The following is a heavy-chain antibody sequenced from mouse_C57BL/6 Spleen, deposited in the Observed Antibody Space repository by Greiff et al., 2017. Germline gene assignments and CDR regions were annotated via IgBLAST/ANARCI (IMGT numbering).Heavy chain of an antibody. V-gene: IGHV14-4*01. CDR1: GFNIKDDY. CDR3: TTGITTGVDY. CDR2: IDPENGDT. D-gene: IGHD1-1*01. Sequence: EVKLMESGAELVRPGASVKLSCTASGFNIKDDYMHWVKQRPEQGLEWIGWIDPENGDTEYDSKFQGKATITADTSSNTAYLQLSSLTSEDTAVYYFTTGITTGVDYWGQGTTRTVSS. J-gene: IGHJ2*01.